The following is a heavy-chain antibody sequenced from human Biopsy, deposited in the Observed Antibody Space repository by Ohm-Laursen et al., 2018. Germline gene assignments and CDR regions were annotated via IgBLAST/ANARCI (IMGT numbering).Heavy chain of an antibody. J-gene: IGHJ6*02. CDR3: ARDVKRYCSGTSCYSGYFGMDV. CDR1: GGSVSDSFHF. Sequence: PSETLSLTCTVSGGSVSDSFHFWSWIRQPPGKGLEWIGDVYYSGTTNYNPSLKSRLTISVDTSKNQFSLNLNSVTAADTAVYLCARDVKRYCSGTSCYSGYFGMDVWGQGTTVTVS. CDR2: VYYSGTT. V-gene: IGHV4-61*01. D-gene: IGHD2-2*01.